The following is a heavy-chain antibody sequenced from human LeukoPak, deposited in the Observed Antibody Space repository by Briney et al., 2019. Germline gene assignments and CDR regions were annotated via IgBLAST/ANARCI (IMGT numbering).Heavy chain of an antibody. CDR3: ARFIRCSGGSCYDAFDI. D-gene: IGHD2-15*01. J-gene: IGHJ3*02. V-gene: IGHV3-66*01. CDR1: GLTVSSNY. CDR2: IYSGGTT. Sequence: GGSLRLSCAASGLTVSSNYMTWVRQAPGKGLEWVSLIYSGGTTYYADSMKGRFTISRDDSKNTLYLQMNSLRAEDTAVYYCARFIRCSGGSCYDAFDIWGQGTMVTVSS.